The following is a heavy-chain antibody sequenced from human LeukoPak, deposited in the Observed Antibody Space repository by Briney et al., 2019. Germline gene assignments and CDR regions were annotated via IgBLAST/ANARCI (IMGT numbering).Heavy chain of an antibody. J-gene: IGHJ3*02. Sequence: PGGSLRLSCTASGFTFGDYAMSWVRQAPGKGLEWVGFIRSKAYGGTTEYAASVKGRFTISRDDSKSIAYLQMNSLKTEDTAVYYCTRVPDDSSGYYYGDAFDIWGQGTMVTVSS. V-gene: IGHV3-49*04. CDR2: IRSKAYGGTT. CDR1: GFTFGDYA. D-gene: IGHD3-22*01. CDR3: TRVPDDSSGYYYGDAFDI.